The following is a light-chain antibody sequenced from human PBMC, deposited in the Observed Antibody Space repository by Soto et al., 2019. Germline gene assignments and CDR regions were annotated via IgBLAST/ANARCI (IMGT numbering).Light chain of an antibody. J-gene: IGKJ4*01. CDR2: AGT. V-gene: IGKV1-9*01. CDR1: QDINSY. CDR3: QQLHVYPST. Sequence: IQLTQSPSSLSASVGDRVTITCRASQDINSYLAWYPQKPGKAPNLLIYAGTSLQSGVPSRFSGSGSGTEFTLTISTLQPEDFSTYYCQQLHVYPSTFGGGTKVE.